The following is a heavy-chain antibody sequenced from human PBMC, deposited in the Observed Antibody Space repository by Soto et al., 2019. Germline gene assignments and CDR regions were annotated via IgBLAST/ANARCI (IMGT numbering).Heavy chain of an antibody. CDR2: ITSKAYGATT. CDR3: SRDKRGCSVGSCYSFDC. J-gene: IGHJ4*02. D-gene: IGHD2-15*01. CDR1: GYTFGDYA. Sequence: EVQLVESGGGLVQPGRSLRLSCSVSGYTFGDYAVSWFRQAPGKGLEWLGFITSKAYGATTEYAASVKGRISISRDDSTSIAYPHMDSLRTEDTAVYYCSRDKRGCSVGSCYSFDCWGQGTLVTVSS. V-gene: IGHV3-49*03.